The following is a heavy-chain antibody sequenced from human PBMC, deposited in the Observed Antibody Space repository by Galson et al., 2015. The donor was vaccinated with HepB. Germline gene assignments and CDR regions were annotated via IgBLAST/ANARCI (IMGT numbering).Heavy chain of an antibody. Sequence: SLRLSCAASGFTVSSNYMSWVRQAPGKGLEWVSVIYSGGSTYYADSVKGRFTISRDNSKNTLYLQMNSLRAEDTAVYYCARGKEDGYMGCYFDYWGQGTLVTVSS. V-gene: IGHV3-53*01. J-gene: IGHJ4*02. D-gene: IGHD5-24*01. CDR3: ARGKEDGYMGCYFDY. CDR1: GFTVSSNY. CDR2: IYSGGST.